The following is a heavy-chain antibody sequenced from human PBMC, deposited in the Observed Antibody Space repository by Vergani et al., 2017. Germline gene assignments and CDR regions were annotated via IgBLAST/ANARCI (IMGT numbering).Heavy chain of an antibody. Sequence: QVQLVQSGAEVKKPGASVKVSCKASGYTFTGYYMHWVRQAPGQGLEWMVWINPNSGGTNYAQKFQGRVTMTRDTSISTAYMELSRLRSDDTAVYYCVRGGYYYGSGSPLYYFDYWGQGTLVTVSS. CDR2: INPNSGGT. D-gene: IGHD3-10*01. J-gene: IGHJ4*02. V-gene: IGHV1-2*02. CDR1: GYTFTGYY. CDR3: VRGGYYYGSGSPLYYFDY.